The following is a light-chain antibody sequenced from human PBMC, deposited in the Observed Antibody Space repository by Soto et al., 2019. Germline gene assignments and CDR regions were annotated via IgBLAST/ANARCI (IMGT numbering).Light chain of an antibody. CDR2: RND. CDR3: ASWDDTLNGYV. Sequence: QSVLTQPPSASGAPGQRLTISCSGDKSNIGSTTVSWFQQLPGKAPQLLISRNDRRPSGVPDRFSASKSGTSGSLAISALQSEDEADYYCASWDDTLNGYVFGPGTKLTVL. CDR1: KSNIGSTT. J-gene: IGLJ1*01. V-gene: IGLV1-44*01.